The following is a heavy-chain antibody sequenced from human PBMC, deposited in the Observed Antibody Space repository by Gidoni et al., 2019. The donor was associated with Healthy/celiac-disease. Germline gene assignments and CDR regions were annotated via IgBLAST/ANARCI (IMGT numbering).Heavy chain of an antibody. CDR2: ISSSSSYI. J-gene: IGHJ4*02. Sequence: EVQLVASGGGLVKPGGSLRLSCAASGFTVSSYSMNWVRQAPGKGLEWVSSISSSSSYIYYADSVKGRFTISRDNAKNSLYLQMNSLRAEDTAVYYCARVPFMHDYGYTSLFDYWGQGTLVTVSS. D-gene: IGHD4-17*01. CDR1: GFTVSSYS. V-gene: IGHV3-21*01. CDR3: ARVPFMHDYGYTSLFDY.